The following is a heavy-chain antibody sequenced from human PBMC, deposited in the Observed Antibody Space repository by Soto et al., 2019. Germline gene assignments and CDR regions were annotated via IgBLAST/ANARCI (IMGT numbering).Heavy chain of an antibody. D-gene: IGHD6-19*01. Sequence: SVKVSCKASGFTFTSSAVQWVRQARGQRLEWIGWIVVGSGNTNYAQKFQERVTITRDMSTSTAYMELSSLRSEDTAVYYCAAGAVAGTLHYYYYYGMDVWGQGTTVTVYS. CDR2: IVVGSGNT. CDR3: AAGAVAGTLHYYYYYGMDV. CDR1: GFTFTSSA. J-gene: IGHJ6*02. V-gene: IGHV1-58*01.